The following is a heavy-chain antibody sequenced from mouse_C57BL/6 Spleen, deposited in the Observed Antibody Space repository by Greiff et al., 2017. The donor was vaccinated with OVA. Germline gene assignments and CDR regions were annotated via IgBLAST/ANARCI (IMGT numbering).Heavy chain of an antibody. Sequence: EVQLMESGEGLVKPGGSLKLSCAASGFTFSSYAMSWVRQTPEKRLEWVAYISSGGDYIYYADTVKGRFTISRDNARNTLYLQMSSLKSEDTAMYYCTRGVTVGLYFDYWGQGTTLTVSS. J-gene: IGHJ2*01. V-gene: IGHV5-9-1*02. D-gene: IGHD1-1*01. CDR3: TRGVTVGLYFDY. CDR1: GFTFSSYA. CDR2: ISSGGDYI.